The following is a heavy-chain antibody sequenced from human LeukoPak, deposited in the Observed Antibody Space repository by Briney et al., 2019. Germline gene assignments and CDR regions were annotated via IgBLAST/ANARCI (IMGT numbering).Heavy chain of an antibody. Sequence: GSLRLSCAASGFTFSSHAMSWVRQAPGRGLEWVSAISGSGGSTYYADSVKGRFTISRDNSKNTLYLQMNSLRAEDTAVYYCAKDRRGEAYYYGSGLDYWGQGTLVTVSS. CDR2: ISGSGGST. CDR3: AKDRRGEAYYYGSGLDY. D-gene: IGHD3-10*01. CDR1: GFTFSSHA. V-gene: IGHV3-23*01. J-gene: IGHJ4*02.